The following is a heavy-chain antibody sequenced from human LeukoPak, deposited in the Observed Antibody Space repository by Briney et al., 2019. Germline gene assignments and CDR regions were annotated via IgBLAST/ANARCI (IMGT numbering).Heavy chain of an antibody. V-gene: IGHV3-30*04. CDR3: ARGESGYYYSFDY. D-gene: IGHD3-22*01. CDR1: GFTFSSYA. Sequence: PGRSLRLSCAASGFTFSSYAMHWVRQAPGKGLEWVAVISYDGSSKFYADSVKGRFSISRDKSENTQYLQMNSLRAEDTAVYYCARGESGYYYSFDYWGQGTLVTVSS. J-gene: IGHJ4*02. CDR2: ISYDGSSK.